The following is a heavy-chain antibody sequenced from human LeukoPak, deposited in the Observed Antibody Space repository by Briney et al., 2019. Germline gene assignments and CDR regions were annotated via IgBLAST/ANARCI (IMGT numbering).Heavy chain of an antibody. CDR1: GFTFSSYG. D-gene: IGHD6-6*01. CDR2: ISSSSSTM. V-gene: IGHV3-48*01. Sequence: GGSLRLSCAASGFTFSSYGMNWVRQAPGKGPEWVSYISSSSSTMSYADSVKGRFTISRDNAKNSLYLQMNSLRAEDTAVYYCARGGAARPDYWGQGTLVTVSS. CDR3: ARGGAARPDY. J-gene: IGHJ4*02.